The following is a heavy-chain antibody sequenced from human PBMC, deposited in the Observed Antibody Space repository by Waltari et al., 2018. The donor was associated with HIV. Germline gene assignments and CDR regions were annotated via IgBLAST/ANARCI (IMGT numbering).Heavy chain of an antibody. Sequence: QLVQSGAEVKKPGASVKVSCKASGYTFTRYKIYWVRQAPGQGLEWMGVIDPSGGSTNYAQNFQGRVTITRDTSTSTVYMEMSSLRYEDTAIYYCARAFCGGDCPPGNYRGQGTLVTVSS. D-gene: IGHD2-21*02. CDR2: IDPSGGST. J-gene: IGHJ4*02. V-gene: IGHV1-46*01. CDR3: ARAFCGGDCPPGNY. CDR1: GYTFTRYK.